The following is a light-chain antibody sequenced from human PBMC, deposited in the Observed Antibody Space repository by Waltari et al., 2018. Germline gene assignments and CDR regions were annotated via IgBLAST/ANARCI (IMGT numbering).Light chain of an antibody. CDR2: RNN. Sequence: QSVLTQPPSASGTPGQRVTISCSGSSSNIGSNYVYWYQQLPGTAPKLLIYRNNQRPPGVPAPFSGSKSGTSASLSISGLRSEDEADYYCAAWDDSLSGPWVFGGGTKLTVL. CDR1: SSNIGSNY. V-gene: IGLV1-47*01. J-gene: IGLJ3*02. CDR3: AAWDDSLSGPWV.